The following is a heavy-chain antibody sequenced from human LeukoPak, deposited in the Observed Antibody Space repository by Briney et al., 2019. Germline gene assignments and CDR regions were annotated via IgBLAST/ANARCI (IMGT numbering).Heavy chain of an antibody. D-gene: IGHD3-3*01. Sequence: GGSLRLSCAASGFTFSSYWMHWVRQPPGKGLVWVSRINTDESSTSYADSVKGRFTISRDNAKNSAYLQINSLRVKDTAVYYCAAISYLAFDIWGQGTTVTVSS. J-gene: IGHJ3*02. CDR3: AAISYLAFDI. CDR1: GFTFSSYW. CDR2: INTDESST. V-gene: IGHV3-74*01.